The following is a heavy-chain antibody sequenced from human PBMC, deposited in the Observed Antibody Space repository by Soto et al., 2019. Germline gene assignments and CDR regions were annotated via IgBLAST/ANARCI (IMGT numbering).Heavy chain of an antibody. V-gene: IGHV1-8*01. CDR2: MNPNSGNT. D-gene: IGHD3-10*01. Sequence: QVQLVQSGAEVKKPGASVKVSCKASGYTFTSYDINWVRQATGQGLEWMGWMNPNSGNTGYAQKFQGRVTMTRNTSISTAYMELSSLRSEDTAVYYCAAAPEALLLLFGEPRARDWFDPWGQGTLVTVSS. J-gene: IGHJ5*02. CDR3: AAAPEALLLLFGEPRARDWFDP. CDR1: GYTFTSYD.